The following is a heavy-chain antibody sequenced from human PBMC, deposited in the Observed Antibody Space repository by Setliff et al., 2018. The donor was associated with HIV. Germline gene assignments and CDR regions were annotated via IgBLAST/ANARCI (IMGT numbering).Heavy chain of an antibody. CDR3: ARDRTHRSGWYGYFEY. D-gene: IGHD6-19*01. CDR2: INPNSGGT. CDR1: GYTFTGYY. V-gene: IGHV1-2*06. Sequence: ASVKVSCKASGYTFTGYYMHWARQAPGQGLEWMGRINPNSGGTNYAQKFQGRVTMARDTSISTVYMELSRLRSDDTAVYYCARDRTHRSGWYGYFEYWGQGTLVTVSS. J-gene: IGHJ4*02.